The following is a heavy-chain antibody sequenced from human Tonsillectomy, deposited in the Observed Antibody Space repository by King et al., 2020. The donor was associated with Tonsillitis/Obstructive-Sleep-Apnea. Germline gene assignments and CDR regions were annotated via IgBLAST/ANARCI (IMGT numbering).Heavy chain of an antibody. D-gene: IGHD1-7*01. V-gene: IGHV5-51*01. Sequence: VQLVEFGAEVKKPGESLNISCTGSGYSFTKYWIGWVRQMPGKGLEWMGIIYPADSDTRYSPSFQGQVTISADKSISTAYLQWSSLKASDTAMYYCARQGGKTGTMWYFDLWGRGTLVTVSS. J-gene: IGHJ2*01. CDR1: GYSFTKYW. CDR3: ARQGGKTGTMWYFDL. CDR2: IYPADSDT.